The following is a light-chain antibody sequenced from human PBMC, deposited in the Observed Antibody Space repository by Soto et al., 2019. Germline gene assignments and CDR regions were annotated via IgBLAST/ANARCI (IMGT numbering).Light chain of an antibody. J-gene: IGKJ3*01. Sequence: EVVLTQSPGTLSLSPGDRATLSCRASQGVSANYLAWYQQKLGQAPRLLIYGASSRATGTPDRFSGNGSGTDFNLTISRLEPKDFAVYYCHQYGSTPSTFGPGTKVDIK. CDR2: GAS. CDR1: QGVSANY. V-gene: IGKV3-20*01. CDR3: HQYGSTPST.